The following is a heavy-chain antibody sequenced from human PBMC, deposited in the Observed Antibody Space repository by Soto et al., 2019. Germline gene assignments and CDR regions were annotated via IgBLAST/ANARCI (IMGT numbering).Heavy chain of an antibody. CDR2: IRSKAYGGTT. CDR1: GFTFGDYA. J-gene: IGHJ4*02. V-gene: IGHV3-49*03. CDR3: TSGDYDVLTGYYKGFDY. D-gene: IGHD3-9*01. Sequence: GGSLRLSCTASGFTFGDYAMSWFRQAPGKGLEWVGFIRSKAYGGTTEYAASVKGRFTISRDDSKSIAYLQMNSLKTEDTAVYYCTSGDYDVLTGYYKGFDYWAREPWSPSPQ.